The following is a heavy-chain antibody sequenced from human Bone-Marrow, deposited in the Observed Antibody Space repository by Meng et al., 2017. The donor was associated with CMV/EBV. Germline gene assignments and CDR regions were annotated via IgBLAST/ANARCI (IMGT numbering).Heavy chain of an antibody. CDR3: ARDRDPDGYAVTYDY. CDR2: ISSSSGVT. Sequence: GESLKISCAASGFPFNSFEMNWIRQTPGKGLEWVSYISSSSGVTHHADSVKGRFTISRDNAKNSLYLQMNSLRAEDTAVYYCARDRDPDGYAVTYDYWGQGTLVTVSS. D-gene: IGHD4-17*01. J-gene: IGHJ4*02. V-gene: IGHV3-11*06. CDR1: GFPFNSFE.